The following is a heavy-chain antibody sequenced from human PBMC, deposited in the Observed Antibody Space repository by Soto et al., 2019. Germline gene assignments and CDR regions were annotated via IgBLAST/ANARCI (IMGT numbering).Heavy chain of an antibody. CDR1: GYTFTGYY. J-gene: IGHJ4*02. D-gene: IGHD3-9*01. CDR3: AKSKGGWTLDL. CDR2: INPNNDDT. V-gene: IGHV1-2*02. Sequence: ASVKVSCKASGYTFTGYYMHWVRQAPGQGLEWMGWINPNNDDTDYAQKFQGRVTMTKDTSASTADMELSGLTSEDTAVYYCAKSKGGWTLDLRGPGTPVTVSS.